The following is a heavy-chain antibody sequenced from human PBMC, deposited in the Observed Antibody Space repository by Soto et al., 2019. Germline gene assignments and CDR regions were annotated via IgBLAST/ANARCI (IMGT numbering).Heavy chain of an antibody. J-gene: IGHJ4*02. D-gene: IGHD4-17*01. V-gene: IGHV1-8*01. CDR1: GYTFASYG. CDR3: ARTLYGDNVDY. Sequence: ASVKVSCKASGYTFASYGISWVRQAPGQGLEWMGWSSAYNGNTGYAQKFQGRVTMTRNTSISTAYMELSSLRSEDTAVYYCARTLYGDNVDYWGQGTLVTSPQ. CDR2: SSAYNGNT.